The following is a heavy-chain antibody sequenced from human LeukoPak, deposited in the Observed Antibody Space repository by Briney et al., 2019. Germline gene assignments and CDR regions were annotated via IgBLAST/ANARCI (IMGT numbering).Heavy chain of an antibody. CDR2: FDPEDGET. Sequence: GASVKVSCKVSGYTLTGLSMHWVRQAPGKGLEWMGGFDPEDGETIYAQKFQGRVTMTEDTSTDTAYMELSSLRSEDTAVYYCATTLGSGWYYPTFDYWGQEPWSPSPQ. V-gene: IGHV1-24*01. D-gene: IGHD6-19*01. J-gene: IGHJ4*01. CDR1: GYTLTGLS. CDR3: ATTLGSGWYYPTFDY.